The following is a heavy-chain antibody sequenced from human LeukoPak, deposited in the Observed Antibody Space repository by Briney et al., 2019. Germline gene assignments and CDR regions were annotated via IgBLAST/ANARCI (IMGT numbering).Heavy chain of an antibody. V-gene: IGHV4-4*08. D-gene: IGHD3-22*01. CDR2: IYSNGIT. Sequence: SETLSLTCTVSGTSIFSYYWNWIRQSPGKGLEWIGFIYSNGITSYNPSLRSRGSISIATSRNQFSLRLTSVTAADTAIYYCARRAYYDSSGYNPTAGYFDLWGRGTLVTVSS. J-gene: IGHJ2*01. CDR1: GTSIFSYY. CDR3: ARRAYYDSSGYNPTAGYFDL.